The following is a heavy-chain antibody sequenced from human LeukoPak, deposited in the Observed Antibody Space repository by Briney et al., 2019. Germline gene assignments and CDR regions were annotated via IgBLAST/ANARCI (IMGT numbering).Heavy chain of an antibody. D-gene: IGHD3-3*01. V-gene: IGHV3-11*04. J-gene: IGHJ4*02. CDR2: ISSSGSTI. CDR1: GFPFSDYY. CDR3: AREVRRSGYSQLDY. Sequence: PGGSLRLSCAASGFPFSDYYMSWIRQAPGKGLEWVSYISSSGSTIYYADSVKGRFTISRDNAKNSLYLQMNSLRAEDTAVYYCAREVRRSGYSQLDYWGQGALVTVSS.